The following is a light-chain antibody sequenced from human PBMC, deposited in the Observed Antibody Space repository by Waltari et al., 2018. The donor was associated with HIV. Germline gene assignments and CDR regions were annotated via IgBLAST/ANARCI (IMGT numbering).Light chain of an antibody. Sequence: QSALTQPASVSGSPGQSITISCTGTSSNVGSDDLVSWYQQHPGEAPELIIYEATKRPSGFSHRCSGSKSGNTASLTISGLQAEDEADYYCCSCPRSGIRYVFGTGTKVTVL. CDR1: SSNVGSDDL. CDR2: EAT. CDR3: CSCPRSGIRYV. J-gene: IGLJ1*01. V-gene: IGLV2-23*01.